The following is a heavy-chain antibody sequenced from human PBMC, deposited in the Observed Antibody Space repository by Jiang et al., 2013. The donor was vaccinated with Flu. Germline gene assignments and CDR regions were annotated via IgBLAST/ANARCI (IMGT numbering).Heavy chain of an antibody. CDR1: GGSITSYH. J-gene: IGHJ5*02. D-gene: IGHD3-22*01. V-gene: IGHV4-59*01. Sequence: LTCTVSGGSITSYHWSWMRQSPGKGRGVDWECLLQWDYKLQPSLKSRVSISVDTSKNQFSLKLSSVTSADTAVYYCARDASGGYNWFDPWGQGTLVTVSS. CDR2: LLQWDY. CDR3: ARDASGGYNWFDP.